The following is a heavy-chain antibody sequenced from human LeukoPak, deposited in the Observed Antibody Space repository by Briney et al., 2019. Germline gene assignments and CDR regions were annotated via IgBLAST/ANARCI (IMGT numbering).Heavy chain of an antibody. CDR1: VYTFTSYD. CDR3: ARGYGSGSWSYYYYYYGMDV. V-gene: IGHV1-8*01. J-gene: IGHJ6*02. Sequence: SSVKVSCKASVYTFTSYDINWVRQATGQGLEWLGWMNPNSGNTGYAQKLQGRVTMTRNTSISTAYMELSSLRSEDTAVYYCARGYGSGSWSYYYYYYGMDVWGQGTTVTVSS. D-gene: IGHD3-10*01. CDR2: MNPNSGNT.